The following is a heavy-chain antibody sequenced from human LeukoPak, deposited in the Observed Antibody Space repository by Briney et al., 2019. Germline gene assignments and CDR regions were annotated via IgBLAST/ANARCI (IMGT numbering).Heavy chain of an antibody. V-gene: IGHV1-2*02. CDR2: IIPKSGDT. Sequence: ASVKVSCKASGYTFTGYHIHWVRQAPGQGLEWMGWIIPKSGDTSYAPNFEGRVTMTRDTSISTVYMELSSLRSDDTAVYYCARGPSSDGWFYWGQGTLVTVSS. D-gene: IGHD5-24*01. J-gene: IGHJ4*02. CDR3: ARGPSSDGWFY. CDR1: GYTFTGYH.